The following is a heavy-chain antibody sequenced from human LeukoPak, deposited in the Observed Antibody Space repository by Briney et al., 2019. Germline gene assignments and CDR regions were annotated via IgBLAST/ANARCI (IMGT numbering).Heavy chain of an antibody. D-gene: IGHD2-15*01. J-gene: IGHJ4*02. CDR3: ARARASGRSGFDY. V-gene: IGHV3-48*02. Sequence: GGSLRLSCAASGFTFSSYSMNWVRQAPGKGLEWVSYISSSSSTIYYADSVKGRFTIPRDNAKNSLYLQMNSLRDEDTAVYYCARARASGRSGFDYWGQGTLVTVSS. CDR1: GFTFSSYS. CDR2: ISSSSSTI.